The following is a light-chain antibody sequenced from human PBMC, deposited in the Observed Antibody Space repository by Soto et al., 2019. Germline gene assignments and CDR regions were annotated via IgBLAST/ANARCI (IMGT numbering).Light chain of an antibody. V-gene: IGLV1-44*01. Sequence: VLTQPPSASGTPGQGVTVSCSGSSSNIGINTVNWYQHLPGTAPKLLIYNSDQRPSGVPDRISGSKSGTSASLAIGGLQSEDEADYYCAAWDDSLNGFFVFGTGTKVTVL. J-gene: IGLJ1*01. CDR1: SSNIGINT. CDR2: NSD. CDR3: AAWDDSLNGFFV.